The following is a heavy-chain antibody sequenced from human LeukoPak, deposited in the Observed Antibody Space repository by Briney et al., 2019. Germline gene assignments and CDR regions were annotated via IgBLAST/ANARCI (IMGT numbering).Heavy chain of an antibody. CDR2: IWYDGSKK. D-gene: IGHD1-26*01. CDR3: ARLSGSFLDY. CDR1: GFTFSRDG. V-gene: IGHV3-33*01. Sequence: GESLRLSCAASGFTFSRDGMHWVRQAPGKGLEWVAVIWYDGSKKYYADSVKGRFTISRDNSKNTLYLQMNSLRAEDTAVYYCARLSGSFLDYWGQGTLVTVSS. J-gene: IGHJ4*02.